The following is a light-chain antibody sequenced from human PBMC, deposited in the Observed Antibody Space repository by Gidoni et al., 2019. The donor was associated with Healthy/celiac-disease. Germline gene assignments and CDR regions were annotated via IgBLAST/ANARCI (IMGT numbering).Light chain of an antibody. CDR1: KLGNKY. CDR3: QAWDSDTAV. Sequence: SYELTQPPSLSVSPGQTASFTCSGDKLGNKYACWYRQKPGQSPVLVIYQDNKRPSGIPERFSGSNSGNTATLTISGTQAMDEADYYCQAWDSDTAVFGGGTKLTVL. J-gene: IGLJ2*01. CDR2: QDN. V-gene: IGLV3-1*01.